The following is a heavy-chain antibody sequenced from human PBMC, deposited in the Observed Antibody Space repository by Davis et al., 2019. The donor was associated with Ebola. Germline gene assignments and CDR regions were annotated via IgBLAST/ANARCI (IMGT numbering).Heavy chain of an antibody. CDR1: GFTFSSYG. CDR3: ARGGGSGWLGKTFDY. V-gene: IGHV3-30*03. CDR2: ISYDGSNK. J-gene: IGHJ4*02. Sequence: GGSLRLSCAASGFTFSSYGMHWVRQAPGKGLEWVAVISYDGSNKYYADSVKGRFTISRDNAENSLFLQMNSLRAEDTAVYYCARGGGSGWLGKTFDYWGQGILVTVSS. D-gene: IGHD6-19*01.